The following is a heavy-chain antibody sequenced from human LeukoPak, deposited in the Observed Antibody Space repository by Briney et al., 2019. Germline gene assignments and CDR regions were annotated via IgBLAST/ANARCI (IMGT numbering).Heavy chain of an antibody. V-gene: IGHV3-53*01. CDR2: VDPDGVT. CDR3: TRSSFDK. J-gene: IGHJ3*02. CDR1: GFTVSINY. D-gene: IGHD6-13*01. Sequence: GGSLRLFCVGSGFTVSINYMSWVRQAPGKGLEWVSFVDPDGVTSYADSVKGRFTISRDNSKNILYLQLTTLRAEDTAIYYCTRSSFDKWAQGTLVTVSS.